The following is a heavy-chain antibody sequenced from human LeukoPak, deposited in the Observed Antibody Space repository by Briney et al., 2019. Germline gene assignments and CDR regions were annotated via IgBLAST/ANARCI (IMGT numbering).Heavy chain of an antibody. CDR2: ISSSSTYI. CDR3: ARGPDYYARVGNCLVY. CDR1: GFTFSSYS. Sequence: GGSLRLSCVASGFTFSSYSTNWVRQAPGKGLEWVSSISSSSTYIYYTDSVKGRFTVSRDNAKNSLYLQMNSLRSEDTAVYYCARGPDYYARVGNCLVYWGQGTLVTVSS. D-gene: IGHD3-10*01. V-gene: IGHV3-21*01. J-gene: IGHJ4*02.